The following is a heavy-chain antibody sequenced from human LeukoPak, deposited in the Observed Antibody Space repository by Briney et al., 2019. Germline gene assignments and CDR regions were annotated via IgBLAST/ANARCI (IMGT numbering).Heavy chain of an antibody. Sequence: PGRSLRLSCAASGFTFSNYAIHWVRQAPGKGLEWVAVISHDGSNKYYADSVKGRFTISRDNSKNTLYLQMNSLRAEDTAVYYCARQVGATTRYYYYYMDVWGKGTTVTVSS. D-gene: IGHD1-26*01. V-gene: IGHV3-30*04. CDR3: ARQVGATTRYYYYYMDV. CDR2: ISHDGSNK. CDR1: GFTFSNYA. J-gene: IGHJ6*03.